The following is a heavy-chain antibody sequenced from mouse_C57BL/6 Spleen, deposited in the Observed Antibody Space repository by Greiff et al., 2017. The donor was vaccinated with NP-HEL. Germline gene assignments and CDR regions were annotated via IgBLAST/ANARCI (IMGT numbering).Heavy chain of an antibody. CDR1: GFNIKDYY. CDR2: IDPEDGDT. J-gene: IGHJ2*01. Sequence: VHVKQSGAELVRPGASVKLSCTASGFNIKDYYMHWVKQRPEQGLEWIGRIDPEDGDTEYAPKFQGKATMTADTSSNTAYLQLSSLTSEDTAVYYCTPLLRDYFDYWGQGTTLTVSS. CDR3: TPLLRDYFDY. V-gene: IGHV14-1*01. D-gene: IGHD1-1*01.